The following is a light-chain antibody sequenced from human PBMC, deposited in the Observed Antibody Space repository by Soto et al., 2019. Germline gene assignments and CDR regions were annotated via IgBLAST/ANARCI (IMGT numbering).Light chain of an antibody. V-gene: IGKV1-12*01. CDR3: QQANRFPYT. Sequence: DIKMTQSPSSVSASVGDRVTITCRASQGINNWLAWYQQKPGKAPKLLIFSASTLQSGVPSRFSGSGSGTDFTLTISSLQPEDFATYYCQQANRFPYTFGQGTKLEIK. CDR1: QGINNW. CDR2: SAS. J-gene: IGKJ2*01.